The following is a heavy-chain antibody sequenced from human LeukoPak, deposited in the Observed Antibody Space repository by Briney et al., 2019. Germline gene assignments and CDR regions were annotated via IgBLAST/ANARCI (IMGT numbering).Heavy chain of an antibody. CDR1: GFTFSTDA. D-gene: IGHD6-19*01. V-gene: IGHV3-23*01. CDR3: ARDSSGWSKNY. J-gene: IGHJ4*02. CDR2: ISGSGGST. Sequence: GGSLRLSCAASGFTFSTDAMTWVRQAPGKGLQWVSAISGSGGSTYYGDSVKGRFTISRDNSKNMLYLQMNSLRVEDPAVYYCARDSSGWSKNYWGQGTLVTVSS.